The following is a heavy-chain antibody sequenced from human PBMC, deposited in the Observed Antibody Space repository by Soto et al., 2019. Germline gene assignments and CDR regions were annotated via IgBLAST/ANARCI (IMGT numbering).Heavy chain of an antibody. D-gene: IGHD6-13*01. CDR1: GGTFSSYA. Sequence: GASVKVSCKASGGTFSSYAIIWVRQAPGQGLEWMGGIIPIFGTANYAQKLQGRVTITADESTSTAYMELSSLRSEDTAVYYCARDSGLSAADSNNWFAPWGQGSLVTVSS. V-gene: IGHV1-69*13. CDR2: IIPIFGTA. J-gene: IGHJ5*02. CDR3: ARDSGLSAADSNNWFAP.